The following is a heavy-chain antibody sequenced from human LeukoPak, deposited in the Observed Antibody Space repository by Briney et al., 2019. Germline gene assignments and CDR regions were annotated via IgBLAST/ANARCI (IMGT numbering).Heavy chain of an antibody. D-gene: IGHD2-15*01. CDR2: IYHSGST. V-gene: IGHV4-30-2*01. Sequence: PSQTLSLTCAVSGGSISSGGYSWSWIRQPPGKGLEWIGYIYHSGSTYYNPSLKSRVTISVDRSKNQFSLKLSSVTAADTAVYYCARDAVVVVAATHFDYWGQGTLVTVSS. J-gene: IGHJ4*02. CDR1: GGSISSGGYS. CDR3: ARDAVVVVAATHFDY.